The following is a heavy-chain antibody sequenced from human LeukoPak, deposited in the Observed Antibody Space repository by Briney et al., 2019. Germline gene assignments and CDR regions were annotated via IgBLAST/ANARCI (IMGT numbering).Heavy chain of an antibody. D-gene: IGHD3-9*01. V-gene: IGHV1-2*02. CDR2: INPNSGGT. Sequence: ASVKVSCKASGYTFTGYYMHWVRQAPGQGLGWMGGINPNSGGTNYAQKFQGRVTMTRDTSISTAYMELSRLRSDDTAVYYCARTSHYDILTGYLVYYFDYWGQGTLVTVSS. J-gene: IGHJ4*02. CDR1: GYTFTGYY. CDR3: ARTSHYDILTGYLVYYFDY.